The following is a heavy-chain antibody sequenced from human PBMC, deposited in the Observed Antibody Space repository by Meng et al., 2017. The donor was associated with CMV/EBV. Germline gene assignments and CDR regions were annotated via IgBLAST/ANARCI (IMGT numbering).Heavy chain of an antibody. CDR3: ARGESGDLLWFGSSYPAGFDP. CDR1: GFTFSSYS. Sequence: GESLKISCAASGFTFSSYSMNWVRQAPGKGLEWVSSISSSSSYIYYADSVKGRFIISRDNAKNSLYLQMNSLRAEGTAVYYCARGESGDLLWFGSSYPAGFDPWGQGTLVTVSS. J-gene: IGHJ5*02. V-gene: IGHV3-21*01. D-gene: IGHD3-10*01. CDR2: ISSSSSYI.